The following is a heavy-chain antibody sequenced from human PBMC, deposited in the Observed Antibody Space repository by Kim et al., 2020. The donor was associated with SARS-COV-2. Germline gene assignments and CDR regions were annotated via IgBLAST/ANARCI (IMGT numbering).Heavy chain of an antibody. D-gene: IGHD3-10*01. CDR3: ARAGYYYGSGPPGLIAYYYYYGMDV. Sequence: ASVKVSCKASGYTFTSYAMHWVRQAPGQRLEWMGWINAGNGNTKYSQKFQGRVTITRDTSASTAYMELSSLRSEDTAVYYCARAGYYYGSGPPGLIAYYYYYGMDVWGQGTTVTVSS. J-gene: IGHJ6*02. V-gene: IGHV1-3*01. CDR1: GYTFTSYA. CDR2: INAGNGNT.